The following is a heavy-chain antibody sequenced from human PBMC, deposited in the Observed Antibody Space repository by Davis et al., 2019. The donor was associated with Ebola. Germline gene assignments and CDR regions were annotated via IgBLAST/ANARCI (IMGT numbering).Heavy chain of an antibody. Sequence: GGSLRLSCSASGFTFSNYAMNWVRQAPGKGLEWVGRIKSKTDGGTTDYAAPVKGRFTISRDDSKNTLYLQMNSLKTEDTAVYYCTSYRVGSYFYFDYWGQGTLVTVSS. V-gene: IGHV3-15*01. D-gene: IGHD1-26*01. J-gene: IGHJ4*02. CDR1: GFTFSNYA. CDR3: TSYRVGSYFYFDY. CDR2: IKSKTDGGTT.